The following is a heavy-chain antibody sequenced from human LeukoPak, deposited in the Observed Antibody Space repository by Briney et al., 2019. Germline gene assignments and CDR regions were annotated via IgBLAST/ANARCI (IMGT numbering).Heavy chain of an antibody. J-gene: IGHJ4*02. CDR3: ARDVRSSRYDW. Sequence: GRSLRLSCAASGFTFRNYGMHWVRQASGMGLEWVAVIWYDGSRQYYADSVKGRFTISRDNSKNTLYLQMSSLRVEDTAVYYCARDVRSSRYDWWGQGALVTVSS. CDR2: IWYDGSRQ. V-gene: IGHV3-33*01. D-gene: IGHD6-13*01. CDR1: GFTFRNYG.